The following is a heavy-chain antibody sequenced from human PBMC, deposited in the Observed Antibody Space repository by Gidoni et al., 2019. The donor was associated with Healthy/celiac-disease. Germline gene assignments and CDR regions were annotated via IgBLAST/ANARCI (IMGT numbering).Heavy chain of an antibody. CDR1: GFTFSSSG. CDR3: ANWPTTLNYYDSSVDY. V-gene: IGHV3-30*18. D-gene: IGHD3-22*01. Sequence: QVQLVESGGGVVQPGRSLRLSCAASGFTFSSSGMQWVRQAPGKGLEWVAVISYDGSNKYYADSVKGRFTISRDNSKNTLYLQRNSLRAEDTAVYYCANWPTTLNYYDSSVDYWGQGTLVTVSS. J-gene: IGHJ4*02. CDR2: ISYDGSNK.